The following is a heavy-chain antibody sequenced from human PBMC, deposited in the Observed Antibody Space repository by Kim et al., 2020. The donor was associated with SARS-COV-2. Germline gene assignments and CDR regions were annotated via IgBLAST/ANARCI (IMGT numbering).Heavy chain of an antibody. J-gene: IGHJ3*02. Sequence: PSFQGQVTISADKSISTAYLQWSSLKASDTAMYYCARSLRSAARPVAFDIWGQGTMVTVSS. V-gene: IGHV5-51*01. CDR3: ARSLRSAARPVAFDI. D-gene: IGHD6-6*01.